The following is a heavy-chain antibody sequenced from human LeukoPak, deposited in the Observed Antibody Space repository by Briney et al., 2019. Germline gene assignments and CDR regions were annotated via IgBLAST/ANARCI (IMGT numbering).Heavy chain of an antibody. D-gene: IGHD3/OR15-3a*01. Sequence: GGSLRLSCSAPGFTLSSHAMHWVRQAPGKALEYVSAISYNGGSAYYANSVKDRFTISRDNSKNTLYLQMSSLRPEDTAVFYCVRRTGNYFDYWGQGTLVTDSS. V-gene: IGHV3-64D*09. J-gene: IGHJ4*02. CDR1: GFTLSSHA. CDR3: VRRTGNYFDY. CDR2: ISYNGGSA.